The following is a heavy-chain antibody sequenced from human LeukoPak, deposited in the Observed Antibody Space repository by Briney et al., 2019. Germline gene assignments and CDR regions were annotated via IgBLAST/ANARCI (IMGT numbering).Heavy chain of an antibody. V-gene: IGHV4-39*07. CDR1: GGSISSGGYY. Sequence: SETLSLTCTVSGGSISSGGYYWGWIRQPPGKGLEWIESIYYSGSTYYNPSPKSRVTISVDTSKNQFSLKLSSVTAADTAVYSCARDQDTAMVHYFDYWGQGTLVTVSS. J-gene: IGHJ4*02. CDR3: ARDQDTAMVHYFDY. D-gene: IGHD5-18*01. CDR2: IYYSGST.